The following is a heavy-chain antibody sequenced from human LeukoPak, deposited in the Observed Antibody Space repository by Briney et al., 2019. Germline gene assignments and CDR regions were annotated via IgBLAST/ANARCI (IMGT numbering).Heavy chain of an antibody. CDR3: ARDLPGEWLVAYYGMDV. D-gene: IGHD6-19*01. V-gene: IGHV3-23*01. CDR1: GFTFSSYA. Sequence: PGGSLRLSCAASGFTFSSYAMSWVRQAPGKGLEWVSAISGSGGSTDYADSVKGRFTISRDNSKNTLYLQMNSLRAEDTAVYYCARDLPGEWLVAYYGMDVWGQGTTVTVSS. J-gene: IGHJ6*02. CDR2: ISGSGGST.